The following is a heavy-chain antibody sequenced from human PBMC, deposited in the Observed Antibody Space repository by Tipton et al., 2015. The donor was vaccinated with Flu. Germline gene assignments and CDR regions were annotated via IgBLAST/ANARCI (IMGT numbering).Heavy chain of an antibody. CDR1: GYSISSGYY. D-gene: IGHD3-16*01. CDR3: ARDGFGYDGMDV. CDR2: IYNSEYT. V-gene: IGHV4-38-2*02. J-gene: IGHJ6*02. Sequence: LRLSCAVSGYSISSGYYWGWIRQPPGKGLEWIGYIYNSEYTKYSPSLKSRVTISVDTSKKQFSLQLRSVTAADTAVYYCARDGFGYDGMDVWGQGTTVTVSS.